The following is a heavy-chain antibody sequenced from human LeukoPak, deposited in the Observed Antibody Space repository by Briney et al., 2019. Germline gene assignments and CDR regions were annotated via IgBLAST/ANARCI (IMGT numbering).Heavy chain of an antibody. CDR1: GFTVSSNY. Sequence: GGSLRLSCAASGFTVSSNYMSWVRQAPGKGLEWVSVIYSGGSTYYADSVKGRFTISRDNSKNTLYFQMNSLRAEDTAVYYCARDLRYCSGGSCYDWFDPWGQGTLVTVSS. CDR2: IYSGGST. CDR3: ARDLRYCSGGSCYDWFDP. J-gene: IGHJ5*02. V-gene: IGHV3-66*01. D-gene: IGHD2-15*01.